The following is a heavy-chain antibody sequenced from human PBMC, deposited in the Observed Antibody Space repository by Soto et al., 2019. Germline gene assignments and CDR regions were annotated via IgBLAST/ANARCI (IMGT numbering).Heavy chain of an antibody. CDR2: IYYSGST. CDR1: GGSISSGGYY. D-gene: IGHD3-22*01. CDR3: ASVRRDYYDSSGYSPGAFDI. J-gene: IGHJ3*02. Sequence: SETLSLTCTVSGGSISSGGYYWSWIRQHPGKGLEWIGYIYYSGSTYYNPSLKSRVTISVDTSKNQFSLKLSSVTAADTAVYYCASVRRDYYDSSGYSPGAFDIWVQGTMVT. V-gene: IGHV4-31*03.